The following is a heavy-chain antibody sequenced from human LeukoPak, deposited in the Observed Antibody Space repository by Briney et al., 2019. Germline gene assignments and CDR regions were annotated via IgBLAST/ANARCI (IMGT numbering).Heavy chain of an antibody. J-gene: IGHJ6*03. Sequence: ASVKVSCKASGYTFTSYAMNWVRQAPGQGLEWMGWINSNTGNPTYAQGFTGRFVFSLDTSVSTAHLQISSLKAEDTAVYYCARDPTRVRGVKTYYYYYYMDVWGKGTTVTVSS. CDR3: ARDPTRVRGVKTYYYYYYMDV. V-gene: IGHV7-4-1*02. CDR1: GYTFTSYA. D-gene: IGHD3-10*01. CDR2: INSNTGNP.